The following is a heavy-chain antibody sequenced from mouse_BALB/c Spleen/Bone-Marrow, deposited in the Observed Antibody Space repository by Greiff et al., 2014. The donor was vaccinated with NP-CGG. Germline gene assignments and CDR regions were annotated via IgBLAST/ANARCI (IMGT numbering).Heavy chain of an antibody. CDR2: IYPYNGGT. V-gene: IGHV1S29*02. Sequence: VQLKQSGPELVKPGASVKISCKASGYTFTDYNMHWVMQSHGKSLEWIGYIYPYNGGTGYNQKFKSKATLTVDNSSSTAYMELRSLTSEDSAVYYCARGGDRYDDWFAYWGQGTLVTVSA. CDR1: GYTFTDYN. D-gene: IGHD2-14*01. CDR3: ARGGDRYDDWFAY. J-gene: IGHJ3*01.